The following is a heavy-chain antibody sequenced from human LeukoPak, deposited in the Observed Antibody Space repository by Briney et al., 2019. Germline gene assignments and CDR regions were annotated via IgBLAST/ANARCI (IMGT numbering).Heavy chain of an antibody. J-gene: IGHJ4*02. CDR3: ATGYKYYFDY. Sequence: GRSLRLSCAASGFTFSSYGMHWVRQAPGKGLEWVAVISYGGSNKYYADSVKSRFTISRDNSKNTLYLQMNSLRAEDTAVYYCATGYKYYFDYWGQGTLVTVSS. D-gene: IGHD3-9*01. CDR2: ISYGGSNK. V-gene: IGHV3-30*03. CDR1: GFTFSSYG.